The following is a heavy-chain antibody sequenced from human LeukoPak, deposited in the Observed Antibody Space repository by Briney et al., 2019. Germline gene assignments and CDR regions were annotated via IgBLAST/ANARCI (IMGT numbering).Heavy chain of an antibody. V-gene: IGHV3-11*01. J-gene: IGHJ4*02. CDR1: GFTFSDYY. Sequence: PGGSLRLSCAASGFTFSDYYMSWIRQAPGKGLEWVSYISSSGSTIYYADSVKGRFTISRDNAKNSLYLQMNSLRAEDTAVYYCASESSSWYGYYFDYWGQGTLVTVSS. CDR2: ISSSGSTI. D-gene: IGHD6-13*01. CDR3: ASESSSWYGYYFDY.